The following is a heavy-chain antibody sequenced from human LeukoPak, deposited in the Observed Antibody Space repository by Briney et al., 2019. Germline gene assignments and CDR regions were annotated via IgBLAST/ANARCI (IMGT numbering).Heavy chain of an antibody. CDR2: ISGSGGST. Sequence: PGGSLRLSCAASGFTFSSYAMSWVRQAPGKGLEWVSAISGSGGSTYYADSVKGRFTISRDNAKNSLYLQMNSLRAEDTAVYYCARIIAAAEIDAFDIWGQGTMVTVSS. D-gene: IGHD6-13*01. J-gene: IGHJ3*02. V-gene: IGHV3-23*01. CDR3: ARIIAAAEIDAFDI. CDR1: GFTFSSYA.